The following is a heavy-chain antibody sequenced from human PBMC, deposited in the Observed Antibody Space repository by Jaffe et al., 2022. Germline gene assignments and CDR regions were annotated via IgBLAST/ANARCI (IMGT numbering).Heavy chain of an antibody. Sequence: QVQLVQSGAEVKKPGASVKVSCKASGYTFTSYYMHWVRQAPGQGLEWMGIINPSGGSTSYAQKFQGRVTMTRDTSTSTVYMELSSLRSEDTAVYYCARDHFCSGGSCYGYFDYWGQGTLVTVSS. J-gene: IGHJ4*02. CDR3: ARDHFCSGGSCYGYFDY. CDR2: INPSGGST. V-gene: IGHV1-46*03. D-gene: IGHD2-15*01. CDR1: GYTFTSYY.